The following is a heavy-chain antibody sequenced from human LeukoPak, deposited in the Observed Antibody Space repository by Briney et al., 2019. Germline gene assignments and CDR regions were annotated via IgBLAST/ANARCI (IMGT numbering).Heavy chain of an antibody. D-gene: IGHD2-2*01. Sequence: PGGSLRLSCAASGFTFSRYGMQWVRQAPGKGLEWVAVIWSDGGKKYHADSVKGRFTISRDNSKNTLYLQMNSLRAEDTAVYYCARDSTTSTYYMDVWAKGTTVTVSS. CDR1: GFTFSRYG. CDR2: IWSDGGKK. J-gene: IGHJ6*03. CDR3: ARDSTTSTYYMDV. V-gene: IGHV3-33*01.